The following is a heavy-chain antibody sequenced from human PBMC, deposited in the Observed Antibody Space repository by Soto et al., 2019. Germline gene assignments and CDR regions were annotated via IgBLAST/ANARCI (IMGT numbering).Heavy chain of an antibody. CDR2: IYYSGST. V-gene: IGHV4-31*03. Sequence: PSETLSLTCTVSGGSISSGGYYWSWIRQHPGKGLEWIGYIYYSGSTYYNPSLKSRVTISVDTSKNQFSLKLSSVTAADTAVYYCAAKTTSPGYYFDYWGQGTLVTVSS. CDR1: GGSISSGGYY. D-gene: IGHD4-17*01. J-gene: IGHJ4*02. CDR3: AAKTTSPGYYFDY.